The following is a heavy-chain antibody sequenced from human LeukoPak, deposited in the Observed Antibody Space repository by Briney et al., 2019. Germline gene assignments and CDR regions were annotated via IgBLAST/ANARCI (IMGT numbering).Heavy chain of an antibody. CDR2: IYSGGST. D-gene: IGHD3-10*01. Sequence: GGSLRLSCAASGFTVSSNYVSWVRQAPGKGLEWVSVIYSGGSTYYADSVKGRFTISRDNSKNTLYLRMNSLRAEDTAVYYCARDLSGVRGTDYWGQGTLVTVSS. V-gene: IGHV3-66*01. CDR1: GFTVSSNY. CDR3: ARDLSGVRGTDY. J-gene: IGHJ4*02.